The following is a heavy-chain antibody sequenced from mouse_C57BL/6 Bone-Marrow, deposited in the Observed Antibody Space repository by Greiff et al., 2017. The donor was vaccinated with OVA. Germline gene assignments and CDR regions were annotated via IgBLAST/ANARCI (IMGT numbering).Heavy chain of an antibody. J-gene: IGHJ4*01. CDR3: ARGRYYYGSSSYAMDY. CDR1: GYTFTSYW. D-gene: IGHD1-1*01. Sequence: QVQLQQPGAELVMPWASVKLSCKASGYTFTSYWMHWVKQRPGQGLEWIGEIDPSDSYTNYNQKFKGKSTLTVDKSSSTAYMQLSSLTSEDSAVYYCARGRYYYGSSSYAMDYWGQGTSVTVSS. CDR2: IDPSDSYT. V-gene: IGHV1-69*01.